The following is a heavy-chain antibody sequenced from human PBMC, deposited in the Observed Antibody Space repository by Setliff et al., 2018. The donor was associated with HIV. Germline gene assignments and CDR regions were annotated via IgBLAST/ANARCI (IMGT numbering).Heavy chain of an antibody. V-gene: IGHV1-18*01. D-gene: IGHD1-20*01. CDR1: GYSFSSYG. J-gene: IGHJ3*02. CDR3: ARMRGGHNIREGAFDI. Sequence: ASVKVSCKASGYSFSSYGIGWVRLAPGQGLEWMGWMSTDNGNTNYAQKVQGRVTMTTDTGTRTAYMELRSLRSGDTAMYYCARMRGGHNIREGAFDIWGQGTMVTVSS. CDR2: MSTDNGNT.